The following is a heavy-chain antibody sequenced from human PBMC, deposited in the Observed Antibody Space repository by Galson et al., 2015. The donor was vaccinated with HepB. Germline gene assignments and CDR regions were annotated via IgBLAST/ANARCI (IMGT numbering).Heavy chain of an antibody. CDR1: GYIFTGYY. CDR2: INPNSGGT. D-gene: IGHD3-22*01. Sequence: SCKASGYIFTGYYIHWVRQAPGQGLEWMGRINPNSGGTNYAQKFQGRGTMTRDTSSSTAYMELSRLRSDDTAVYYCARTHPNYYESIGYNYIYDGFDIWGQGTMVAVSS. CDR3: ARTHPNYYESIGYNYIYDGFDI. J-gene: IGHJ3*02. V-gene: IGHV1-2*06.